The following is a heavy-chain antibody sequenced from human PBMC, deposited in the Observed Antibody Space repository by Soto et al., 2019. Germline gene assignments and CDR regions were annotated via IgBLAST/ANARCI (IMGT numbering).Heavy chain of an antibody. CDR2: IIPISGRT. CDR1: GGTFSSLG. D-gene: IGHD5-12*01. Sequence: QVQLVQSGAEVKRPGSSVKVSCVASGGTFSSLGFTWVRQAPRQGLEWMGGIIPISGRTTFAPKFLGRVTITADESTRSPYMELPALTSGDTAMYYCSTRGTQGRWLVFADYWCQGPLVTFSS. V-gene: IGHV1-69*01. J-gene: IGHJ4*02. CDR3: STRGTQGRWLVFADY.